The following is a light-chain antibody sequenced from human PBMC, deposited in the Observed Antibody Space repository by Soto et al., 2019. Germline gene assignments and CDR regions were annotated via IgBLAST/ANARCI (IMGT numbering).Light chain of an antibody. J-gene: IGKJ2*01. CDR2: GTS. Sequence: EIVMTQSPVALSVSPGERAALSCRARQSVGRNFAWYQQRPGQAPRVLIYGTSTRATGVPARFSGSGSGTDFTLTISSLQSEDFAVYYCQQYNSWTYTFGKGTRLEIK. CDR1: QSVGRN. CDR3: QQYNSWTYT. V-gene: IGKV3-15*01.